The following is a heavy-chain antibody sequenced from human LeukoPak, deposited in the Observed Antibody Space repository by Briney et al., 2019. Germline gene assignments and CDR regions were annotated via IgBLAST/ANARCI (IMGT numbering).Heavy chain of an antibody. CDR2: INPNSGGT. Sequence: ASVKVSCKASGYTFTGYYMHWVRQAPGQGFEWMGWINPNSGGTNYAQKFQGRVTMTRDTSISTAYMELNSLRAEDTAVYYCAKVTSYGDYQTSSLGYWGQGTLVTVSS. D-gene: IGHD4-17*01. CDR1: GYTFTGYY. J-gene: IGHJ4*02. V-gene: IGHV1-2*02. CDR3: AKVTSYGDYQTSSLGY.